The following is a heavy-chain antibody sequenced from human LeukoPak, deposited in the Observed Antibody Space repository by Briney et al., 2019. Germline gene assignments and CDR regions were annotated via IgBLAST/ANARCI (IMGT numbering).Heavy chain of an antibody. CDR1: GFTFSSYW. Sequence: GGSLRLSCAASGFTFSSYWMSWVRQAPGKGLEWVANIKQDGSEKYYVDSVKGRFTISRDNAKNSLYLQMNSLRAEDTAVYYCAYSGGLRFLEWLPYYFDYWGQGTLVTVSS. CDR2: IKQDGSEK. CDR3: AYSGGLRFLEWLPYYFDY. D-gene: IGHD3-3*01. V-gene: IGHV3-7*01. J-gene: IGHJ4*02.